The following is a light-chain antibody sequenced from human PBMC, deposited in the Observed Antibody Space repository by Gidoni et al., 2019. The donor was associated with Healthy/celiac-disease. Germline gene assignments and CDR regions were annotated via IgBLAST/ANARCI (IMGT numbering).Light chain of an antibody. J-gene: IGKJ1*01. Sequence: DVVMTPPPLSLPVTLGQPASTLCRSSQSLVHSDGSTYLNWFQQRPGQSPRRLIYKVSNRDAGVPDRFSGSGSGTDFTLKISRVEAEDVGVYYCMQGTHWPWTFGQXTKVEIK. V-gene: IGKV2-30*02. CDR2: KVS. CDR3: MQGTHWPWT. CDR1: QSLVHSDGSTY.